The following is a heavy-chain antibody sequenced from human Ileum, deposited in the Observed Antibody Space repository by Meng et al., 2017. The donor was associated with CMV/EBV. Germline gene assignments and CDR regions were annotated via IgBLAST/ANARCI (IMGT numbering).Heavy chain of an antibody. J-gene: IGHJ4*02. V-gene: IGHV1-18*01. CDR3: ARDLGGSSWYPVDY. CDR1: RFTFTRYD. D-gene: IGHD6-13*01. Sequence: SRFTFTRYDIRWVRPAPEHVLEWMGLIPAYHGTPTSPQKLQGRVPMSTATSTSTAYMELRSLRSDDTAVYYCARDLGGSSWYPVDYWGQGTLVTVSS. CDR2: IPAYHGTP.